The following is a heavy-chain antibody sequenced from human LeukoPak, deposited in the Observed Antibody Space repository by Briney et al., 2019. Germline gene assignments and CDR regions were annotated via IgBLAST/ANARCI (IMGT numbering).Heavy chain of an antibody. CDR2: ISYDGSNK. CDR3: ARCGYSSGWQDYYYYMDV. Sequence: PGGSLRLSCAASGFTFSSYAMHWVRQAPGKGLEWVAVISYDGSNKYYADSVKGRFTISRDNSKNTLYLQMNSLRAEDTAVYYCARCGYSSGWQDYYYYMDVWGKGTTVTVSS. V-gene: IGHV3-30*04. CDR1: GFTFSSYA. D-gene: IGHD6-19*01. J-gene: IGHJ6*03.